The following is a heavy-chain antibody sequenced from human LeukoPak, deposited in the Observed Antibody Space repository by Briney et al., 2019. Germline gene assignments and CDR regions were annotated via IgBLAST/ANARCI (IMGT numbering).Heavy chain of an antibody. D-gene: IGHD1-26*01. CDR3: ARDKEEGATKFDY. Sequence: GGSLTLSCAASGVTFNKYWMSWVRQAPGQGPEWVANIKQDGTEKYYVDSVKGRFTISRDNAKSSLYLQMTSLGTEDTAVYYCARDKEEGATKFDYWGQGTLVTVSS. V-gene: IGHV3-7*03. CDR1: GVTFNKYW. J-gene: IGHJ4*02. CDR2: IKQDGTEK.